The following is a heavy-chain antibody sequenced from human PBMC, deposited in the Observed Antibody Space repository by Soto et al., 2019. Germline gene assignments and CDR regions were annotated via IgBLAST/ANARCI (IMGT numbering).Heavy chain of an antibody. D-gene: IGHD6-19*01. CDR2: IIPIFGTA. J-gene: IGHJ6*02. CDR3: ARSLGYSSGWYAGEYYYYGMDV. CDR1: GGTFSSYA. V-gene: IGHV1-69*13. Sequence: SVKVSCKASGGTFSSYAISWVRQAPGQGLEWMGGIIPIFGTANYAQKFQGRVTITADESTSTAYMELSSLRSEDTAVYYCARSLGYSSGWYAGEYYYYGMDVWGQGTTVTVSS.